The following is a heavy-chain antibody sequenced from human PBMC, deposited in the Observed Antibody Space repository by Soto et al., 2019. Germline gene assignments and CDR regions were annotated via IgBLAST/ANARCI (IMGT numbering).Heavy chain of an antibody. D-gene: IGHD6-6*01. CDR3: AHRRPYSNSREYLFDY. J-gene: IGHJ4*02. CDR2: IYWYDDK. CDR1: GVSLSTSGVD. Sequence: QITLKESGPTLVKPTQTLTLTCTFSGVSLSTSGVDVGWLRQPPRKALEWLELIYWYDDKRYKPALKSRHTITKGNSRNQVVLTMTNLDPLDTATYYCAHRRPYSNSREYLFDYWGQGTLVTVSS. V-gene: IGHV2-5*01.